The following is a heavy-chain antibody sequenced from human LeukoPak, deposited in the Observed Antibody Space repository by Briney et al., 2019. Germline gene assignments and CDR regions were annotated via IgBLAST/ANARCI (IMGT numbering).Heavy chain of an antibody. CDR2: ISGSGGST. CDR3: AKDIYYYGSGSYTFDF. Sequence: GGSLRLSCAASGFTFSSYGMSWVRQAPGKGLEWVSAISGSGGSTYYADSVKGRFTISRDNSKNTLYLQMNSLRAEDTAVYYCAKDIYYYGSGSYTFDFWGQGTMVTVSS. V-gene: IGHV3-23*01. J-gene: IGHJ3*01. CDR1: GFTFSSYG. D-gene: IGHD3-10*01.